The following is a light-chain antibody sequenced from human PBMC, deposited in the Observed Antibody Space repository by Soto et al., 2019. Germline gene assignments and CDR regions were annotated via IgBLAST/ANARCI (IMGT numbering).Light chain of an antibody. CDR1: QGIGDT. J-gene: IGKJ4*01. CDR2: DTS. Sequence: EVVMTQSPATLSVSPGGGATLSCRASQGIGDTLAWYQHQPGQTPRLLIYDTSTRATGVPARFSGSRSGTEFTLTINSLQSEDFAVYYCQRYNNWPLTFGGGTKVESK. CDR3: QRYNNWPLT. V-gene: IGKV3-15*01.